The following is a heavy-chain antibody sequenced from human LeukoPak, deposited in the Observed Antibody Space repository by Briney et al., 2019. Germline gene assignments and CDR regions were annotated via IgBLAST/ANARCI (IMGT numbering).Heavy chain of an antibody. CDR2: ISYDGSNK. CDR1: GFTFSGYS. V-gene: IGHV3-30*18. J-gene: IGHJ6*02. D-gene: IGHD3-10*01. CDR3: AKVSHWGSGTYYHGMDV. Sequence: GGSLRLSCAASGFTFSGYSMNWVRQAPGKGLEWVAVISYDGSNKYYADSVKGRFTISRDNSKNTLYLQMNSLRAEDTAVYYCAKVSHWGSGTYYHGMDVWGQGTPVAVSS.